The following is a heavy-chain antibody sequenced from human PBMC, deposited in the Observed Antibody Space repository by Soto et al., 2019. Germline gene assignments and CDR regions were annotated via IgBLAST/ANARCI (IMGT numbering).Heavy chain of an antibody. Sequence: GASLRLSCAASGFTFSYYYMSWIRQAPGKGLEWVSYISSSGSTIYYADSVKGRFTISRDNAKNSLYLQMNSLRAEDTAVYYCARDIRITXFGVVPVPLYYYYGMDVWGQGTTVTVSS. J-gene: IGHJ6*01. CDR1: GFTFSYYY. CDR3: ARDIRITXFGVVPVPLYYYYGMDV. CDR2: ISSSGSTI. V-gene: IGHV3-11*01. D-gene: IGHD3-3*01.